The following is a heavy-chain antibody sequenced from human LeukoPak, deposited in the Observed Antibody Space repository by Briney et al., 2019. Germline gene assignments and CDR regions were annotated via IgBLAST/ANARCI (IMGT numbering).Heavy chain of an antibody. Sequence: GEPLKISCKGSGYRFSNYWIGWVRQMPGKGLEWMGIIYPGDSNTRHSPSFQGQVTISADKSITTAYLQWSSLKASDTAMYYCTRSRGYCSDGTCYDFDYWGQGTLVTVSS. CDR2: IYPGDSNT. J-gene: IGHJ4*02. V-gene: IGHV5-51*01. CDR1: GYRFSNYW. D-gene: IGHD2-15*01. CDR3: TRSRGYCSDGTCYDFDY.